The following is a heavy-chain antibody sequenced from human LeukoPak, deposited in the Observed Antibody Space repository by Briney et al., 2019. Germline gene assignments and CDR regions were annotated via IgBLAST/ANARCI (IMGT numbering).Heavy chain of an antibody. CDR2: INPNSGGT. CDR1: GYTFTGYH. Sequence: ASVKVSCKASGYTFTGYHMHWVRQAPGEGLEWMGRINPNSGGTNYAQRFQGRVTVTTDTSITTAYMELSRLRSDDTAVYYCARTDSSGHIHYWGQGTLVTVSS. CDR3: ARTDSSGHIHY. V-gene: IGHV1-2*06. J-gene: IGHJ4*02. D-gene: IGHD3-22*01.